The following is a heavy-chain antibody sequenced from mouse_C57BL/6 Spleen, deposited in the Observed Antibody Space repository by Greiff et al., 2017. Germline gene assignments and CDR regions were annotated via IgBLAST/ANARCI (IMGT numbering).Heavy chain of an antibody. CDR1: GFNIKNTY. V-gene: IGHV14-3*01. J-gene: IGHJ4*01. D-gene: IGHD1-1*01. CDR2: IDPANGNT. CDR3: ARSSLYYGSSYDAMDY. Sequence: VQLQQSVAELVRPGASVKLSCTASGFNIKNTYMPWVKQRPEQGLEWIGRIDPANGNTKYAPKFQGKATITADTSSNTAYLQLSSLTSEDTAIYYCARSSLYYGSSYDAMDYWGQGTSVTVSS.